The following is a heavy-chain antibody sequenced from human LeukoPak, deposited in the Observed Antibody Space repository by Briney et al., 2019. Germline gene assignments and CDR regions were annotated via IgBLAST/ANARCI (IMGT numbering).Heavy chain of an antibody. CDR1: GFTFSSYT. J-gene: IGHJ4*02. CDR2: ISGSGGYT. D-gene: IGHD3-16*01. V-gene: IGHV3-23*01. Sequence: GGSLRLSCAASGFTFSSYTMTWVRQGPGKGPEWVSSISGSGGYTYNSDSVKGRFTISRDNSNNTLYLQMNTLRAEDTAVYYCAKALMITFGGVNFDYWGQGALVTVSS. CDR3: AKALMITFGGVNFDY.